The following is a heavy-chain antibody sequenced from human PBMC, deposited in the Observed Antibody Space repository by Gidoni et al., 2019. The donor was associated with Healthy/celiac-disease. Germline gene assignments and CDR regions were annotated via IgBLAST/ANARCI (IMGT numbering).Heavy chain of an antibody. CDR2: IIPNFGTA. D-gene: IGHD6-13*01. V-gene: IGHV1-69*01. CDR1: GCTFSSYA. J-gene: IGHJ4*02. Sequence: QVQLVQSGAEVKKPGSSVKVCCKASGCTFSSYAISWVRQAPGQGLEWMGGIIPNFGTANYATKFQGRVTITADESTSTAYMELSSLSSEDTALYYCARSPYSSSWYMDYWGQGTLVTFSS. CDR3: ARSPYSSSWYMDY.